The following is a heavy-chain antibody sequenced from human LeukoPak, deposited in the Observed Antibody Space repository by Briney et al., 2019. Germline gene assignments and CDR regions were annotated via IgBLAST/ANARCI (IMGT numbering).Heavy chain of an antibody. J-gene: IGHJ4*02. Sequence: PGGSLRLSCAASGFTFRNYGMNWVRQAPGKGLEWVSAITDSGVSTYYADSVKGRFTVSRDNSKNTLYLQMNSLRAEDTAVYYCAKDLGYGGNPPVYFDYWGQGTLVTVSS. CDR3: AKDLGYGGNPPVYFDY. CDR2: ITDSGVST. D-gene: IGHD4-23*01. V-gene: IGHV3-23*01. CDR1: GFTFRNYG.